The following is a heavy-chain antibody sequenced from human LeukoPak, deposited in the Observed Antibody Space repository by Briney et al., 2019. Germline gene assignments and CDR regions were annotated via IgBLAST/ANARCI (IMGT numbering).Heavy chain of an antibody. CDR2: IIPTFGTA. J-gene: IGHJ6*03. V-gene: IGHV1-69*06. CDR1: GGTFSSYA. CDR3: ANLGGDGNRSREWYYYYYYMDV. D-gene: IGHD5-24*01. Sequence: ASVKVSCKASGGTFSSYAISWVRQAPGQGLEWMGGIIPTFGTANYAQKFQGRVTITADKSTSTAYMELGSLRSEDTAVYYCANLGGDGNRSREWYYYYYYMDVWGKGTTVTVSS.